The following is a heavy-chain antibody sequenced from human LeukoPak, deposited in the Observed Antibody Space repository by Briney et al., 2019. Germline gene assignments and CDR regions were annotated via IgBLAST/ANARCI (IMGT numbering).Heavy chain of an antibody. CDR1: GVSISSYY. CDR3: AGGNYYDNGGHPYHFHY. CDR2: IYYSDNT. V-gene: IGHV4-59*01. D-gene: IGHD3-22*01. Sequence: PSETLSLTCTVSGVSISSYYWSWIRQPPGKGLEWIGYIYYSDNTKYNSSLKSRVTISEDTSKNQFSLILTSVNAADTAVYYCAGGNYYDNGGHPYHFHYWGQGTLVTVTS. J-gene: IGHJ4*02.